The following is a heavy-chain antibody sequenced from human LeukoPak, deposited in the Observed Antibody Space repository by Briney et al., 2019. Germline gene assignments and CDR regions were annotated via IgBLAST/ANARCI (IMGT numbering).Heavy chain of an antibody. J-gene: IGHJ6*02. CDR2: IYPGDSDT. V-gene: IGHV5-51*01. Sequence: GESLKISCKGSGYSFTSYWIGWVRQMPGKGLEWMGIIYPGDSDTRYSPSFQGQVTISAGKSISTAYLQWSSLKASDTAMYYCARQDADDYYYYGMDVWGQGTTVTVSS. CDR1: GYSFTSYW. CDR3: ARQDADDYYYYGMDV.